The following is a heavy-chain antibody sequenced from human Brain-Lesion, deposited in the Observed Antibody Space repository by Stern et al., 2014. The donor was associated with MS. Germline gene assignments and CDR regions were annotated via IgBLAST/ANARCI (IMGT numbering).Heavy chain of an antibody. D-gene: IGHD3-3*01. Sequence: EVQLVESGGGLVQPGGALTISCTAAGFTFGNYWMTWVRQAPGKGLEWAANIKEDGTEKNYVDSVKGRFTISRDNARNSLYLKMNSLRVEDTALYYCARVYNTIYGIVTQRGSGMDVWGQGTTVIVSS. CDR3: ARVYNTIYGIVTQRGSGMDV. V-gene: IGHV3-7*01. CDR2: IKEDGTEK. CDR1: GFTFGNYW. J-gene: IGHJ6*02.